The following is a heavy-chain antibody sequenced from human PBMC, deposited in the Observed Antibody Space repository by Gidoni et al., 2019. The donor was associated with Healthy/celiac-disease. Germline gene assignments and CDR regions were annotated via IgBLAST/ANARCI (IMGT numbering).Heavy chain of an antibody. D-gene: IGHD3-9*01. CDR3: ARHRVGPNVLRYFDWLGGGDAFDI. J-gene: IGHJ3*02. Sequence: QLQLQESGPGLVKPSETLSLTCTVSGGSISSSSYYWGWIRQPPGKGLEWIGNIYYSGSTYYNPSLKIRVTISVDTSKNQFSLKLSSVTAADTAVYYCARHRVGPNVLRYFDWLGGGDAFDIWGQGTMVTVSS. V-gene: IGHV4-39*01. CDR2: IYYSGST. CDR1: GGSISSSSYY.